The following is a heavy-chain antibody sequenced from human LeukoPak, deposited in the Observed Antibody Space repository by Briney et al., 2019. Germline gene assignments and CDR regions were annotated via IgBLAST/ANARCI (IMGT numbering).Heavy chain of an antibody. V-gene: IGHV3-23*01. J-gene: IGHJ4*02. CDR1: GFTFRSYA. D-gene: IGHD2-21*02. CDR2: ISGSGGST. CDR3: AKVLYCGGDCRGFDY. Sequence: GGSLRLSCAASGFTFRSYAMRWVRQAPGKGLEWVSSISGSGGSTYYADSMKGRFTISRDNSKNTLYLRIDSLRAEDTAVYYCAKVLYCGGDCRGFDYWGQGTLVTVSS.